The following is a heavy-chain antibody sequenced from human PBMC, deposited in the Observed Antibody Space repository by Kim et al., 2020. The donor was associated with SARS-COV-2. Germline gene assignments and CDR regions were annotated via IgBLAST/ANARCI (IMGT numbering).Heavy chain of an antibody. D-gene: IGHD3-10*01. CDR1: GYSFSNHW. CDR2: IHPGDSDT. Sequence: GESLKISCKGSGYSFSNHWIGWVRQMPGKGLEWMGIIHPGDSDTRYSPSFQGHVSFSVDTSINTAYLQWSSLKASDTPIYYCARLISASTFYYWGQGCLV. V-gene: IGHV5-51*01. J-gene: IGHJ4*02. CDR3: ARLISASTFYY.